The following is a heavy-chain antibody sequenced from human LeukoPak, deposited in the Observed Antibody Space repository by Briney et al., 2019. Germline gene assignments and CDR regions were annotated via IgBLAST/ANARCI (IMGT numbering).Heavy chain of an antibody. CDR2: IYSGGST. Sequence: PGGSLRLSCAASGFTVSSNYMSWVRQAPGKGLEWVSVIYSGGSTYYADSVKGRFTISRDSSKNTLYLQMNSLRAEDTAVYYCAKDLAAAGKPDYWGQGTLVTVSS. CDR3: AKDLAAAGKPDY. CDR1: GFTVSSNY. J-gene: IGHJ4*02. D-gene: IGHD6-13*01. V-gene: IGHV3-66*01.